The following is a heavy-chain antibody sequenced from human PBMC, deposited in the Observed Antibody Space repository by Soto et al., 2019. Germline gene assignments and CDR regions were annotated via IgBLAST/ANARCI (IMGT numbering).Heavy chain of an antibody. CDR2: IYHSGSI. D-gene: IGHD3-16*01. J-gene: IGHJ3*02. CDR3: GRALRGFSAFDI. CDR1: SGSISSTNW. Sequence: QVQLQESGPGLVKPSGTLSLTCTVSSGSISSTNWWSWVRQPPGKGLQWIGEIYHSGSINYNPSLNTRVTISVDKSKNHVSLTLSSGTAADTAVYYCGRALRGFSAFDIWGQGTLVTVSS. V-gene: IGHV4-4*02.